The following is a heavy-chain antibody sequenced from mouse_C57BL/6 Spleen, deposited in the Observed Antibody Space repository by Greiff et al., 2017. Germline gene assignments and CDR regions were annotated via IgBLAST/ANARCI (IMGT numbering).Heavy chain of an antibody. V-gene: IGHV1-26*01. CDR3: ARSPARVTTPLFDY. Sequence: EVQLQQSGPELVKPGASVKISCKASGYTFTDYYMNRVKQSHGKSLEWIGDINPNNGGTSYNQKFKGKATLTVDKSSSTAYMELRSLTSEDSAVYYCARSPARVTTPLFDYWGQGTTLTVSS. D-gene: IGHD2-2*01. CDR1: GYTFTDYY. CDR2: INPNNGGT. J-gene: IGHJ2*01.